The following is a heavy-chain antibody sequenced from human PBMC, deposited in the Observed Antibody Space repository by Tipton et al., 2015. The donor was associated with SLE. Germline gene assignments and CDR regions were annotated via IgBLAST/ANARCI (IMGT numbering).Heavy chain of an antibody. CDR3: ARARPLFNWFVP. V-gene: IGHV4-59*01. D-gene: IGHD3-3*01. J-gene: IGHJ5*02. CDR2: IYYNGHT. CDR1: GDSITSYY. Sequence: GLVKPSETLSLTCTVSGDSITSYYWNWIRQPPGKGLEWIGYIYYNGHTNYSPSLKSRVTLSVDTSKNQFSLRLKSVTTADTAVYYCARARPLFNWFVPWGQGTLVIVSS.